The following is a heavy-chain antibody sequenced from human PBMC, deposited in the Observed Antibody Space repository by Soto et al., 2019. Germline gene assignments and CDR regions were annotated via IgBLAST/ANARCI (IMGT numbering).Heavy chain of an antibody. V-gene: IGHV4-31*03. D-gene: IGHD3-9*01. Sequence: SETLSLTCTVSGGSISSGGYYWSWIRQHPGKGLEWIGYIYYSGSTYYNPSLKSRVTISVDTSKNQFSLKLSSVTAADTAVYYCATVRYFDWLLGVHWFDPWGQGTLVTVSS. CDR2: IYYSGST. CDR3: ATVRYFDWLLGVHWFDP. CDR1: GGSISSGGYY. J-gene: IGHJ5*02.